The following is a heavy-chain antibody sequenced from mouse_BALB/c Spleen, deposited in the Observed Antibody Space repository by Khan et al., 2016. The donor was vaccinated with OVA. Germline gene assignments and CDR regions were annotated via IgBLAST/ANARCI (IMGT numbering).Heavy chain of an antibody. J-gene: IGHJ3*01. CDR1: GYTLTNYG. Sequence: QIQLVQSGPELKKPGETVKISCKASGYTLTNYGMNWVKQAPGKGLKWMGWINTYTGEPTFAEDFKGRIAFSLETSASTAYLQINNLKNEDTATYFCARSNGNYGFAYWGHGTLVTVSA. CDR3: ARSNGNYGFAY. CDR2: INTYTGEP. D-gene: IGHD2-1*01. V-gene: IGHV9-3-1*01.